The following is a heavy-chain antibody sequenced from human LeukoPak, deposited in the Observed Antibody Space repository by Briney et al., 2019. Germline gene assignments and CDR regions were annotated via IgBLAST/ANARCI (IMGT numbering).Heavy chain of an antibody. Sequence: ASVKVSCKASGYTFTGYYMHWVRQAPGQGLEWMGWINPNSGGTNYAQKFQGRVTMTRDTSISTAYMELSRLRSDDTAVYYCAKLDYGAVHDASDIWGQGTMVTVSS. CDR2: INPNSGGT. D-gene: IGHD4-17*01. J-gene: IGHJ3*02. CDR1: GYTFTGYY. V-gene: IGHV1-2*02. CDR3: AKLDYGAVHDASDI.